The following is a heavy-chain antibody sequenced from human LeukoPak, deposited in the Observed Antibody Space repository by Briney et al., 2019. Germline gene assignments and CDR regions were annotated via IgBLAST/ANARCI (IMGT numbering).Heavy chain of an antibody. D-gene: IGHD3-3*01. CDR1: GDSIRNYY. J-gene: IGHJ5*02. CDR3: ARGHKRTIFGVVIGKGFDP. V-gene: IGHV4-59*12. CDR2: IYYTGIT. Sequence: SETLSLTCTVSGDSIRNYYWSWIRQSPGKGLEWIGYIYYTGITNYNPSLKSRVTMSVDTSKNQFSLKLSSVTAADTAVYYCARGHKRTIFGVVIGKGFDPWGQGTLVTVSS.